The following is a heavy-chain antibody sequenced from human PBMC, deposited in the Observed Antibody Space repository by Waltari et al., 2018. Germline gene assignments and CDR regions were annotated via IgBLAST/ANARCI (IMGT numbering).Heavy chain of an antibody. D-gene: IGHD6-19*01. CDR1: GFSFKKYC. CDR2: IKQDGNDK. Sequence: EVQLVESGGGLVQPGGSVRLSCAASGFSFKKYCMGWVRQAPGKGLEWVATIKQDGNDKYYVDSVKGRFTISRDNGKNSLYLQMNNLRVDDTAVYYCARPLYPSGWDQFDSWGQGTLVTVSS. CDR3: ARPLYPSGWDQFDS. V-gene: IGHV3-7*04. J-gene: IGHJ4*02.